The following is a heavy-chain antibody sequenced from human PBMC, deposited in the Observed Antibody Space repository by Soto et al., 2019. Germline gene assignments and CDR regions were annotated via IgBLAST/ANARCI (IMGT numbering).Heavy chain of an antibody. V-gene: IGHV3-72*01. D-gene: IGHD2-2*01. CDR2: TRNKANSYTT. Sequence: ESGGGLVQPGGSLRLSCAASGFTFSDHYMDWVRQAPGKGLEWVGRTRNKANSYTTEYAASVKGRFTISRDDSKNSLYLQMNSLKTEDTAVYYCARDTRSSTTSYGMDVWGQGTTVTVSS. J-gene: IGHJ6*02. CDR3: ARDTRSSTTSYGMDV. CDR1: GFTFSDHY.